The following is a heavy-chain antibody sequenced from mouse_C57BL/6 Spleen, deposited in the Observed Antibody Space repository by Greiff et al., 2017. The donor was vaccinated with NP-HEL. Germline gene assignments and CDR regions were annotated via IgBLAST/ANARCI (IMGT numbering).Heavy chain of an antibody. CDR1: GYAFSSYW. Sequence: QVQLQQSGAELVKPGASVKISCKASGYAFSSYWMNWVNQRPGKGLEWIGQIYPGDGDTNYNGTFKGTATLTADKSSSTAYMQLSSRTSEASAVYFCARRDTVVEGYWYFDVWGTGTTVTVSS. CDR3: ARRDTVVEGYWYFDV. D-gene: IGHD1-1*01. J-gene: IGHJ1*03. CDR2: IYPGDGDT. V-gene: IGHV1-80*01.